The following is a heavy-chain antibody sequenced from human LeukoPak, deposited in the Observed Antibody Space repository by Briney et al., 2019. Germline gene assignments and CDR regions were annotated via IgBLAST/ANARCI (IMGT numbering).Heavy chain of an antibody. D-gene: IGHD2-2*01. J-gene: IGHJ3*02. Sequence: PGGSLILSCAASGFTFRSYGMHWVRQAPGKGLEWVAFTRYDGSNKDYADSVKGRFTISRDNSKNTLYLQMNSLRVEDTAVYYCAKDQDGVVVVLLKDAFDIWGQGTMVTVSS. CDR1: GFTFRSYG. CDR3: AKDQDGVVVVLLKDAFDI. CDR2: TRYDGSNK. V-gene: IGHV3-30*02.